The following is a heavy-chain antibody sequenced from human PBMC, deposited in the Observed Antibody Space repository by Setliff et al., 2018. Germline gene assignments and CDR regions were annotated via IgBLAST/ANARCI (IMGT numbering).Heavy chain of an antibody. CDR1: GFTYNNCW. D-gene: IGHD3-10*01. Sequence: TGGSLRLSCGASGFTYNNCWVSWVRQAPGKGLEWLASINPDGSEKYYADSVKGRFTISRDNAKNSLSLQMDNLRTEDTAVYYCFGAGTCSYWGQGTLVTVSS. CDR2: INPDGSEK. J-gene: IGHJ4*02. V-gene: IGHV3-7*01. CDR3: FGAGTCSY.